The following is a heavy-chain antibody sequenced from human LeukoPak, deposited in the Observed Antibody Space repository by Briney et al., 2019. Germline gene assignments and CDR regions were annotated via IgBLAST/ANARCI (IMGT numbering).Heavy chain of an antibody. CDR2: ISAYNGNT. J-gene: IGHJ4*02. V-gene: IGHV1-18*04. CDR3: ASSHGYSYGLDY. Sequence: ASVRVSCKASGYTFTGYYMHWVRQAPGQGLEWMGWISAYNGNTNYAQKLQGRVTMTTDTSTSTAYMELRSLRSDDTAVYYCASSHGYSYGLDYWGQGTLVTVSS. D-gene: IGHD5-18*01. CDR1: GYTFTGYY.